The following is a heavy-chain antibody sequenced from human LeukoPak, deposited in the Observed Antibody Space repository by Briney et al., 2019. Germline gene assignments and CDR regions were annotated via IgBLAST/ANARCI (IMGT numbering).Heavy chain of an antibody. CDR2: IYYSGTA. V-gene: IGHV4-39*07. CDR1: GGSISSSSLY. J-gene: IGHJ4*02. Sequence: PSETLSLTCTVSGGSISSSSLYWGWIRQPPGKGLEWIGSIYYSGTAYFNPSLKSRVTISVDTSKNQFSLKLSSVTAADTAVYYCARGMRSTRGEFDYWGQGTLVTVSS. CDR3: ARGMRSTRGEFDY. D-gene: IGHD1-26*01.